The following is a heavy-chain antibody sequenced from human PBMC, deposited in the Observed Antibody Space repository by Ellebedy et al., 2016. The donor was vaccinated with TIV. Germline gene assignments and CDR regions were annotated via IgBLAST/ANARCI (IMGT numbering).Heavy chain of an antibody. CDR1: GFSFNIYA. D-gene: IGHD4-11*01. V-gene: IGHV3-23*01. Sequence: GESLKISXAASGFSFNIYAMTWVRQAPGKGLEWVSITYSDYRAYYTDSVRGRFTISRDNSKNTVYLHLTSVRPEDTAVYYCVHLAGLLTTEDYWGQGILVTVSS. CDR3: VHLAGLLTTEDY. CDR2: ITYSDYRA. J-gene: IGHJ4*02.